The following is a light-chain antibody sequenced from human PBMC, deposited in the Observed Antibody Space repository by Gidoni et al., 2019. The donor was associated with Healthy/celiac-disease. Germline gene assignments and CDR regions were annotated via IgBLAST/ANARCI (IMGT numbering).Light chain of an antibody. Sequence: QSVLTQPPSVSGAPGQRGTIPCTGSSSNIGAGYDVHWYQQLPGTAPKLLIYGNSNRPSGVPDRFSGSKSGTSASLAITGLQAEDEADYYCQSYDSSLSVVFGGGTKLTVL. J-gene: IGLJ2*01. CDR2: GNS. V-gene: IGLV1-40*01. CDR3: QSYDSSLSVV. CDR1: SSNIGAGYD.